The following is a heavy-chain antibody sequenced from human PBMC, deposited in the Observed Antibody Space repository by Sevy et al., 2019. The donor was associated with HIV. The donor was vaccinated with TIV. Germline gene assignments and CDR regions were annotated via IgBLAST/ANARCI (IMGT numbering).Heavy chain of an antibody. CDR1: GFTFSSYW. CDR2: IKADGSDT. CDR3: ARKLTDQSGGYWFDP. D-gene: IGHD1-26*01. V-gene: IGHV3-74*01. Sequence: GGSLRLSCAASGFTFSSYWMHWVRQAPGKGLVWVSRIKADGSDTSYADSVKGRFTISRDNTKNTLYLQMNSLRAEDTAVYYCARKLTDQSGGYWFDPWGQGTLVTVSS. J-gene: IGHJ5*02.